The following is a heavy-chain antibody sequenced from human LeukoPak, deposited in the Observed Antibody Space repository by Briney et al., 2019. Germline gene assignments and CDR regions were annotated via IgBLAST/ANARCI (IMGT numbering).Heavy chain of an antibody. CDR3: ASLVEYSRPPAADAFDI. Sequence: PSETLSLTCTVSGYSISSGYYWGWLRQPPEKGLEWIGSIYHSGSTYYNPSLKSRVTISVDTSKNQFSLKLSSVTAADTAVYYCASLVEYSRPPAADAFDIWGQGTMVTVSS. D-gene: IGHD6-6*01. V-gene: IGHV4-38-2*02. CDR2: IYHSGST. CDR1: GYSISSGYY. J-gene: IGHJ3*02.